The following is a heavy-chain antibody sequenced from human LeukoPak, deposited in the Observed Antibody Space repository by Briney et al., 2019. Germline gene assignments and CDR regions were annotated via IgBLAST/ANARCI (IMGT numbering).Heavy chain of an antibody. J-gene: IGHJ3*02. D-gene: IGHD5/OR15-5a*01. CDR1: GFTFSSYW. CDR3: ARGVSGTGPDI. CDR2: IKTDGSST. V-gene: IGHV3-74*01. Sequence: GGSLRLSCAASGFTFSSYWMHWVRHTPGKGLVWVSRIKTDGSSTDYADSVKGRFTISRDNAKNTMCLQMNSLRAEDTAVYYCARGVSGTGPDIWGLGTMVTVSS.